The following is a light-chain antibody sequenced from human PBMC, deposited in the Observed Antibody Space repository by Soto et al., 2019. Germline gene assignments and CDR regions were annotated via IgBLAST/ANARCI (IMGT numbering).Light chain of an antibody. CDR1: QSVRSSY. CDR3: QQYFEWPPMT. V-gene: IGKV3-20*01. Sequence: EIVLTQSPGTLSLSPGERATLSCRASQSVRSSYLAWYQQKPGQAPRLLIYGASSRATGIPDRFSGSGSGTDFILTISSLRSEDSAIYYCQQYFEWPPMTFGQGTKVEI. CDR2: GAS. J-gene: IGKJ1*01.